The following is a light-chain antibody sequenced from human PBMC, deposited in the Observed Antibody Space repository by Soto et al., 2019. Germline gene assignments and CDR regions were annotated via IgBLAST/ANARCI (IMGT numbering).Light chain of an antibody. CDR2: AAS. Sequence: EIVMTQSPGTLSVSPGERATLSCRASQGVGTNLAWYQQRPGQAPRLLIYAASTRSTGIPARFSGRGSGTEFTLTISSRQSEDFALDFCQQYNNWPLYSVGQGTKLEIK. V-gene: IGKV3-15*01. CDR1: QGVGTN. J-gene: IGKJ2*01. CDR3: QQYNNWPLYS.